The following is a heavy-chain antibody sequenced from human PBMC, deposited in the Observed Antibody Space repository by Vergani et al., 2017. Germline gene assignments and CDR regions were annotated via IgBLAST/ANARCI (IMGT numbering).Heavy chain of an antibody. J-gene: IGHJ4*02. D-gene: IGHD3-9*01. V-gene: IGHV1-69*12. Sequence: QVQLVQSGAEVKKPGSSVKVSCKASGGTFSSYAISWVRQAPGQGLEWMGGIIPIFGTANYAQKFQGRVTITADESTSTAYMELSSLRSEDTAVYYCAREGPSREFDWLSFDYWGQGTLVTVSS. CDR1: GGTFSSYA. CDR2: IIPIFGTA. CDR3: AREGPSREFDWLSFDY.